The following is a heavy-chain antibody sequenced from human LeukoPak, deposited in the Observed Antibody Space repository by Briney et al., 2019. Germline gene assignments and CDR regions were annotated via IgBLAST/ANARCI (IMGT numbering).Heavy chain of an antibody. J-gene: IGHJ4*02. V-gene: IGHV3-23*01. CDR3: AKISPYGGNSA. Sequence: GGSLRLSCAASGFTFSNYAMSWVRQAPGKGLEGVSAISGNGGSTYYADSVKGRFTISRDNSKNTLYLQMNSLRAEDTAVYYCAKISPYGGNSAWGQGTLVTVSS. CDR2: ISGNGGST. D-gene: IGHD4-23*01. CDR1: GFTFSNYA.